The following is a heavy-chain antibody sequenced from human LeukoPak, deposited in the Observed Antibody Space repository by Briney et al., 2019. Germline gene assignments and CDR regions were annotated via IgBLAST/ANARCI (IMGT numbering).Heavy chain of an antibody. Sequence: GGSLRLSCAASGFTFSSYSMNWVRQAPGKGLEWVSSISSSSSCIYYADSVKGRFTISRDNAKNSLYLQMNSLRAEDTAVYYCASQDGYKSTSISWFDPWGQGTLVTVSS. V-gene: IGHV3-21*01. D-gene: IGHD5-24*01. CDR2: ISSSSSCI. CDR3: ASQDGYKSTSISWFDP. CDR1: GFTFSSYS. J-gene: IGHJ5*02.